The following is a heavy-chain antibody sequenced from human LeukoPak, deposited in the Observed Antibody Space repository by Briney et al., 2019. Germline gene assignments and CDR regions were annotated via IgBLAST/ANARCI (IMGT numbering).Heavy chain of an antibody. CDR2: SYYSGST. J-gene: IGHJ5*02. CDR1: GGSLSSSSYY. D-gene: IGHD3-10*01. V-gene: IGHV4-39*01. Sequence: PSETLSLTCTVSGGSLSSSSYYWGWIRQPPGKGLEWIGSSYYSGSTYYNPSLKSRDTISVDTSKNQFSLKLSSVTAADTAEYYCASGTHSTEFDPWGQGTLVTVSS. CDR3: ASGTHSTEFDP.